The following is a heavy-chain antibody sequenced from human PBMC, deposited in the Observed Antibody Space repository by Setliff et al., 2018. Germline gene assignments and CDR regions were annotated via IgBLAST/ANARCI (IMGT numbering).Heavy chain of an antibody. V-gene: IGHV4-61*10. Sequence: PSETLSLTCTVSGDPMSSRRYYWAWIRQPAGKGLEFMGYVFPNGATKYDPSLKSRLTISVDTSKNQFSLKLTSLTAADTAVYFCAKGGTYRYFDYWGQGTLVTVSS. J-gene: IGHJ4*02. CDR1: GDPMSSRRYY. CDR3: AKGGTYRYFDY. D-gene: IGHD2-15*01. CDR2: VFPNGAT.